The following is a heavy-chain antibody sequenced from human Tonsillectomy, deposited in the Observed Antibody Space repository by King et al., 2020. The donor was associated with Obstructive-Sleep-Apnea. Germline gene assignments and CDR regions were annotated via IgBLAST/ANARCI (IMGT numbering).Heavy chain of an antibody. CDR2: IHWDDDK. V-gene: IGHV2-5*02. CDR3: ARLLAAINWFDP. D-gene: IGHD2-2*02. CDR1: GFSLTTIGVG. J-gene: IGHJ5*02. Sequence: TLKESGPTLVKPTQNLTLTCSFSGFSLTTIGVGVGWIRQPPGKALEWLALIHWDDDKRYSPSLKSRLTITKDTSKNQVVLTMTNMDPVDTATYYCARLLAAINWFDPWGQGTLVTVSS.